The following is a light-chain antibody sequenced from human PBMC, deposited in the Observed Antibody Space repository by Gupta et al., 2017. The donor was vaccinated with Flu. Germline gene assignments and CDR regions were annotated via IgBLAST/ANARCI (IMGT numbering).Light chain of an antibody. CDR1: QSISSY. CDR3: QQCDSTPYT. J-gene: IGKJ2*01. CDR2: AAS. Sequence: DIQMTQSPSSLSASVGDRVTITCRASQSISSYLNWYQQKPGKAPKLLIYAASSVQSGVPSRFSGSGSGTDFTLTISMLQPEDFATYYCQQCDSTPYTFGQGTKMEIK. V-gene: IGKV1-39*01.